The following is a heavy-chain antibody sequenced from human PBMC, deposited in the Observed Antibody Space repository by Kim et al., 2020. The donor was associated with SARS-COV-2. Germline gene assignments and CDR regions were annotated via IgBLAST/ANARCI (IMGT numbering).Heavy chain of an antibody. CDR3: ARDRSSDVGVLDY. D-gene: IGHD2-21*01. CDR2: IYSGGST. Sequence: GGSLRLSCAASGLNVSNNYMTWVRQAPGKGLEWVSVIYSGGSTNYADSVKGRFTISRDSSKNTLYLQMNSLRVEDTAVYYCARDRSSDVGVLDYWGQGTLVTVSS. V-gene: IGHV3-53*01. CDR1: GLNVSNNY. J-gene: IGHJ4*02.